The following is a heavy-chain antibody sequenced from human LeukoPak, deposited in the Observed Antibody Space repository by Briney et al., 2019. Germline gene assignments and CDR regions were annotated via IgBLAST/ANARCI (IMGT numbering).Heavy chain of an antibody. CDR3: ARRPDYGGNGNYFDY. V-gene: IGHV3-23*01. CDR1: GFTFSSYG. D-gene: IGHD4-23*01. J-gene: IGHJ4*02. Sequence: GGSLRLSCAVSGFTFSSYGMSWVRQAPGKGLEWVSTISGRDSNTYYADSVEGRFTISRDNSKNTLYLQMNSLRAEDTAVYYCARRPDYGGNGNYFDYWGQEIPVTVSS. CDR2: ISGRDSNT.